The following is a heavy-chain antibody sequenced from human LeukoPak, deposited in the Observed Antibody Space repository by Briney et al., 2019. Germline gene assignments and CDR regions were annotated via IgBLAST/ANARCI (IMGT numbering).Heavy chain of an antibody. CDR2: INHSGST. D-gene: IGHD2-15*01. Sequence: SETLSLTCTVSGGSMSSYYWSWIRQPPGKGLEWIGEINHSGSTNYNPSLKSRVTISVDTSKNQFSLKLSSVTAADTAVYYCARVVVAATHYYYYMDVWGKGTTVTVSS. CDR1: GGSMSSYY. V-gene: IGHV4-34*01. CDR3: ARVVVAATHYYYYMDV. J-gene: IGHJ6*03.